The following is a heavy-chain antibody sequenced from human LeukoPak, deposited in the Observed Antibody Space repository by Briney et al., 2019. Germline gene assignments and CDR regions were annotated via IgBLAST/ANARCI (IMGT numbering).Heavy chain of an antibody. Sequence: GGPLRLSCAASGFNFNNHVMHWVRQAPGKGLEWLAVISSDGNLKYYADCAKGRFTLSRDNSQNTLYLQMNSLRSEDTAVYYCAKADENYYYYYYLDVWGKGTTVTVSS. CDR3: AKADENYYYYYYLDV. CDR1: GFNFNNHV. V-gene: IGHV3-30*04. J-gene: IGHJ6*03. CDR2: ISSDGNLK.